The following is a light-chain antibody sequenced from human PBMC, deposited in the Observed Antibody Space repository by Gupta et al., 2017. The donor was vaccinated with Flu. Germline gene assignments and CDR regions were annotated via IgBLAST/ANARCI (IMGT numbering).Light chain of an antibody. CDR2: AAS. J-gene: IGKJ4*01. CDR1: QGISTY. CDR3: QHVHSSPIT. Sequence: SVGGRVSISCRASQGISTYLVWYQQKPGKAPKLLIYAASTWRSGVPSRFSGSGSGTEFTLTISSLQPEDFASYYCQHVHSSPITLGRGTKVEIK. V-gene: IGKV1-9*01.